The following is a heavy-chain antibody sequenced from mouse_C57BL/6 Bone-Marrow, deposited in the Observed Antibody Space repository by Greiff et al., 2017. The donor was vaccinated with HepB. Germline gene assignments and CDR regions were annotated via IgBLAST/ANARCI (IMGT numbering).Heavy chain of an antibody. Sequence: QVQLQQPGAELVMPGASVKLSCKASGYTFTSYWMHWVKQRPGQGLEWIGEIDPSDSYTNYNQKFKGKSTLTVDKSSSTAYMQLSSLTSEDSAFYYCAREGIYYSNYDFDYWGQGTTLTVSS. CDR2: IDPSDSYT. CDR3: AREGIYYSNYDFDY. J-gene: IGHJ2*01. D-gene: IGHD2-5*01. CDR1: GYTFTSYW. V-gene: IGHV1-69*01.